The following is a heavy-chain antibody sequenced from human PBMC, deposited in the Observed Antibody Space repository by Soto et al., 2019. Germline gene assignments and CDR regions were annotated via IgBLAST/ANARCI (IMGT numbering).Heavy chain of an antibody. CDR1: GYTFTSYG. J-gene: IGHJ4*02. CDR2: ISAYNGNT. D-gene: IGHD3-22*01. V-gene: IGHV1-18*01. Sequence: ASVKVSCKASGYTFTSYGISWVRQAPGQGLEWMGWISAYNGNTNYAQKLQGRVTMTTDTSTSTAYMELRSLRSDDTAVYYCARDSSAVVVITYAPKLFDYWGQGTLVTVSS. CDR3: ARDSSAVVVITYAPKLFDY.